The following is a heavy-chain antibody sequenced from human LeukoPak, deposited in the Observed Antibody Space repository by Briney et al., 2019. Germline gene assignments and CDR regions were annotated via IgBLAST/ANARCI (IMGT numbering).Heavy chain of an antibody. CDR2: IYWNDDK. D-gene: IGHD2-2*02. J-gene: IGHJ4*02. CDR3: AHRRRYCSSTSCYTADDY. V-gene: IGHV2-5*01. Sequence: SGPTLVNPTQTLTLTCTFSGFSLNTSGVGVGWIRQPPGKALEWLALIYWNDDKRYSPSLKSRLTITKDTSKNQAVLTMTNMDPVDTATHYCAHRRRYCSSTSCYTADDYWGQGTLVTVSS. CDR1: GFSLNTSGVG.